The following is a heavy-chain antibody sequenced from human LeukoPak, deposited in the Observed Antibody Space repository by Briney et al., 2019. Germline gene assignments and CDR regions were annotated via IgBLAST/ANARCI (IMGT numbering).Heavy chain of an antibody. D-gene: IGHD1-26*01. V-gene: IGHV3-30*18. J-gene: IGHJ6*02. Sequence: GRSLRLSCAASGFTFRNNGMHWVRQAPGKGLEWVAVISYDGNNKHHADSVKGRLTISRDNSKKTLYLEMNSLRPEDTAVYYCANDRSVGATGSSHYYYGMDVWGQGTTVTVS. CDR2: ISYDGNNK. CDR3: ANDRSVGATGSSHYYYGMDV. CDR1: GFTFRNNG.